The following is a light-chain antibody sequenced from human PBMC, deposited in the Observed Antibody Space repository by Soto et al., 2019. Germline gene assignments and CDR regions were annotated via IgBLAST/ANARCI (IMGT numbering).Light chain of an antibody. CDR1: QSVTSSY. V-gene: IGKV3-20*01. J-gene: IGKJ3*01. CDR2: GAS. CDR3: QQHGNSPFT. Sequence: EVVLTQSPGTLSLSPGERATLSCRTSQSVTSSYLAWYQQKPGQAPRLLIYGASTGATGIPDRFFASGSGTDFTLTISRLEPEDFAVYYCQQHGNSPFTFGPGTKVDLK.